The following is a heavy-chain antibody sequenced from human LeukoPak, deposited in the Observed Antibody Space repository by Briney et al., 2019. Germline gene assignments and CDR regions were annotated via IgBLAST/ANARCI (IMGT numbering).Heavy chain of an antibody. CDR3: ASPVRYYYGMDV. CDR1: GFTFSSYS. CDR2: ISSSSSYI. J-gene: IGHJ6*02. V-gene: IGHV3-21*01. Sequence: GGSLRLSCAASGFTFSSYSMNWVRQAPGKGLEWVSSISSSSSYIYYADSVKGRFTISRDNAKNSLYLQLSSLRAEDTAVYYCASPVRYYYGMDVWGQGTTVTVSS.